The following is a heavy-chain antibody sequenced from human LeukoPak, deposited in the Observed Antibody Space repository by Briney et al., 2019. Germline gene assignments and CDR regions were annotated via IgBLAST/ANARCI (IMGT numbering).Heavy chain of an antibody. Sequence: PGGSLRLSCAASGFTVSRNYMSWVRQAPGKGLELVSAIYSGGSTYYADSVKGRFTISRDNSKNTLYLQMNSLRAEDTAVYYCARAGPSSSWHQFDYWGQGTLVTVSS. D-gene: IGHD6-13*01. J-gene: IGHJ4*02. CDR3: ARAGPSSSWHQFDY. CDR1: GFTVSRNY. V-gene: IGHV3-66*01. CDR2: IYSGGST.